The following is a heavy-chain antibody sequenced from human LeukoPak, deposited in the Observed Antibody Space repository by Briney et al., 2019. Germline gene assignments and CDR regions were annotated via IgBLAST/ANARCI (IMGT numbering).Heavy chain of an antibody. D-gene: IGHD3-9*01. CDR3: ARGGYYDILTGYYGYFDY. CDR1: GDSVSSSDYY. CDR2: IYYSGST. V-gene: IGHV4-61*08. Sequence: SETLSLTCTVSGDSVSSSDYYWSWIRQPPGKGLEWIGYIYYSGSTNYNPSLKSRVTISVDTSKNQFSLKLSSVTAADTAVYYCARGGYYDILTGYYGYFDYWGQGTLVTVSS. J-gene: IGHJ4*02.